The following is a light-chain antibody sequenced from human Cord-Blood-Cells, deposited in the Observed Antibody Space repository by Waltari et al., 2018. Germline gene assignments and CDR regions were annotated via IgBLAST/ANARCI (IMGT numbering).Light chain of an antibody. CDR1: QSVLYSSNNKTY. Sequence: DIVMTQSPDSLAVSLGERATINCKSSQSVLYSSNNKTYLAWYQQKPGQPPKLLIYWASTRESGVPDRFSGSGSGTDFTLTISSLQAEDVAVYYCQQYYSTLLMYTFGQGTKLEIK. J-gene: IGKJ2*01. CDR3: QQYYSTLLMYT. V-gene: IGKV4-1*01. CDR2: WAS.